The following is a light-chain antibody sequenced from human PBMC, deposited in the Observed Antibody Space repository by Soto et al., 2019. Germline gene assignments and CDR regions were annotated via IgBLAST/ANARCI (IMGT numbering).Light chain of an antibody. J-gene: IGLJ1*01. CDR1: SSDIGDYNY. V-gene: IGLV2-8*01. CDR3: SSYAGNNNYV. CDR2: EVT. Sequence: QSALSQPPSASGSPGQSVTFSCTGTSSDIGDYNYVSWYQQHPVKAPKLMIYEVTKRASGVPDRFSGSKSGNTASLTVSGLQADDEADYYCSSYAGNNNYVFGTGTKVTVL.